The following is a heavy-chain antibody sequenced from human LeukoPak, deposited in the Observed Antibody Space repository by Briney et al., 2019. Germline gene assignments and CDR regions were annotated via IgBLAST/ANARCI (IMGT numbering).Heavy chain of an antibody. J-gene: IGHJ4*02. CDR1: GGSISSYY. CDR3: ARENSGSYREFDY. V-gene: IGHV4-4*07. D-gene: IGHD1-26*01. Sequence: SETLSLTCTVSGGSISSYYWRWIRQPAGKGLEWIGRIYTSGSTNYNASLKSRVSMSVDTSKNQFSLKLSSVTAADTAVFYCARENSGSYREFDYWGQGTLVTVSS. CDR2: IYTSGST.